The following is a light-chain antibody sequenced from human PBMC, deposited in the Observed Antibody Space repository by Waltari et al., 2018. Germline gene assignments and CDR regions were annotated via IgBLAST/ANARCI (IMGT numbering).Light chain of an antibody. CDR2: AAS. J-gene: IGKJ4*01. CDR1: QGIRND. Sequence: AIQMPQSPSSLSASVGDRVINTCRASQGIRNDLGWYQQKPGKAPKLLIYAASSLQSGVPSRFSGSGSGTDFTLTISSLQPEDFATYYCLQDYNYPLTFGGGTKVEI. V-gene: IGKV1-6*01. CDR3: LQDYNYPLT.